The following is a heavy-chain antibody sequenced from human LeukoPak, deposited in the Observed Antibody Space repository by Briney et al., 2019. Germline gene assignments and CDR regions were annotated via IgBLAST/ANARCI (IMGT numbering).Heavy chain of an antibody. Sequence: SGPALLKPTQTLTLTCTFSGFSLSTSSMCVGWIRQPPGKALEWLARIDWDDDKYYISSLKTRLTISKDTSKNQVVLTMTNMDPVDTATYYCARIRSGSYSMDYWGQGTLVIVSS. D-gene: IGHD1-26*01. CDR2: IDWDDDK. CDR1: GFSLSTSSMC. CDR3: ARIRSGSYSMDY. J-gene: IGHJ4*02. V-gene: IGHV2-70*11.